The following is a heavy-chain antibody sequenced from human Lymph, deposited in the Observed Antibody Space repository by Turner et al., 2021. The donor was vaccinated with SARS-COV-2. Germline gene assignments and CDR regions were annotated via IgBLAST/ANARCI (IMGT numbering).Heavy chain of an antibody. CDR1: GFPFSSYA. D-gene: IGHD3-22*01. Sequence: QVQPVESGGGVVQPGWSLRLSCAASGFPFSSYAMHWVRQAPGKGLEWVAFISYDGSDKYYADSVKGRFTFSRDNSKNTLYLQMNSLRAEDTAVYYCARDRDSSGWVDYWGQGTLVTVSS. J-gene: IGHJ4*02. V-gene: IGHV3-30*04. CDR2: ISYDGSDK. CDR3: ARDRDSSGWVDY.